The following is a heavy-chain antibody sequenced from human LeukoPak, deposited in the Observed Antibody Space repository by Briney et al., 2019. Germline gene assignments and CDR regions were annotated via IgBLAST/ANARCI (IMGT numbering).Heavy chain of an antibody. CDR1: GLTVSTNY. CDR3: AREAVNRAGIDY. D-gene: IGHD6-19*01. CDR2: LYIGGTT. Sequence: PGGSLRLSCAASGLTVSTNYMTWVRQAPGKGLEWVSVLYIGGTTYYADSVKGRFTISRDNSKNTLYLQMNSLRAEDTAVYYCAREAVNRAGIDYWGQGTLVTVSS. J-gene: IGHJ4*02. V-gene: IGHV3-66*01.